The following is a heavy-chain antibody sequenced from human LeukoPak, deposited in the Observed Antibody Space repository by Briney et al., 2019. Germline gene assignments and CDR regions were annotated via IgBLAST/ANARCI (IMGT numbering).Heavy chain of an antibody. Sequence: HPGGSLRLSCAASGFTFSSYAMSWVRQAPGKGLEWVSGISGSGGNTYYADSVKGRFTISRDNPKNTLHLRMNALRAEDTAVYYCAKDSYGTGYGTDVWGQGTTVTVSS. J-gene: IGHJ6*01. CDR2: ISGSGGNT. CDR3: AKDSYGTGYGTDV. D-gene: IGHD3-10*01. V-gene: IGHV3-23*01. CDR1: GFTFSSYA.